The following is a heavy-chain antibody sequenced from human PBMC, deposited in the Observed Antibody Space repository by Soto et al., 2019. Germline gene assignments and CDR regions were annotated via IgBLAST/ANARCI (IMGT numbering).Heavy chain of an antibody. D-gene: IGHD4-17*01. CDR3: ASGYGDQMYYFDY. Sequence: AETLSLTCAVYGGSFSGYYWSWIRHPPGKGLEWIGEINHSGSTNYNPSLKSRVTISVDTSKNQFSLKLSSVTAADTAVYYCASGYGDQMYYFDYWGQGTMVTV. V-gene: IGHV4-34*01. CDR1: GGSFSGYY. J-gene: IGHJ4*02. CDR2: INHSGST.